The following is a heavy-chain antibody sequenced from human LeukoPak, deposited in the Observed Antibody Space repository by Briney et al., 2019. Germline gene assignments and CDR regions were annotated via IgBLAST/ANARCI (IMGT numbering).Heavy chain of an antibody. D-gene: IGHD3-22*01. Sequence: GGSLRLSCAASGFTFDDYAMHWVRQAPGKGLEWVSGISWNSGSIGYADSEKGRFTISRDNAKNSLYLQMNSLRAEDTALYYCAKDLSRAGYYDSSNILGYFDYWGQGTLVTVSS. CDR3: AKDLSRAGYYDSSNILGYFDY. CDR2: ISWNSGSI. V-gene: IGHV3-9*01. CDR1: GFTFDDYA. J-gene: IGHJ4*02.